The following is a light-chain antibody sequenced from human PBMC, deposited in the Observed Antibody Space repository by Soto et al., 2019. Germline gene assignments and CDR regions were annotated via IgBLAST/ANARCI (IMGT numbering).Light chain of an antibody. J-gene: IGKJ4*01. Sequence: DIQMTQSPPSLSASVGDRVTITCRASQIITSFLNWYQQKPGKAPELLIYTASSLQSGVPSRFSGGGSGTDFTLTISSLQPEDFATYYCQQSYSAPRTFGGGTKVEI. CDR1: QIITSF. CDR3: QQSYSAPRT. CDR2: TAS. V-gene: IGKV1-39*01.